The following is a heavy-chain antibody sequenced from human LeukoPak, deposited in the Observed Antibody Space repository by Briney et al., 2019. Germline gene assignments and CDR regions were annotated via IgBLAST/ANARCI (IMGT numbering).Heavy chain of an antibody. J-gene: IGHJ4*02. CDR3: ARAEQQLVPYYFDY. V-gene: IGHV3-48*01. D-gene: IGHD6-13*01. CDR2: ITSGSSTI. CDR1: GFTFSSYS. Sequence: QPGGSLRLSCAASGFTFSSYSMNWVRQAPGKGLEWVSYITSGSSTIYYADSVKGRFTISRDNSKNTLYLQMNSLRAEDTAVYYCARAEQQLVPYYFDYWGQGTLVTVSS.